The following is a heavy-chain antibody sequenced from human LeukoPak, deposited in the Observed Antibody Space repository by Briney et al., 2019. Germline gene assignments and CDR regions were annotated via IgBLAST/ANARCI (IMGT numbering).Heavy chain of an antibody. D-gene: IGHD2-15*01. V-gene: IGHV3-11*06. CDR1: GFTFSDYY. Sequence: GGSLRLSCAASGFTFSDYYMSWIRQAPGKGLEWVSYISSSSSYTNYADSVKGRFTISRDNAKNSLYLQMNSPRAEDTAVYYCARDGNCSGGSCYSRWYFDLWGRGTLVTVSS. J-gene: IGHJ2*01. CDR2: ISSSSSYT. CDR3: ARDGNCSGGSCYSRWYFDL.